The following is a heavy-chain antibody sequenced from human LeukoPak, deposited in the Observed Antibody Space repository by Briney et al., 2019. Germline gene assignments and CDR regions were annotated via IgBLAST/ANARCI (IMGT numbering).Heavy chain of an antibody. Sequence: SQTLSLTCTVSGGSISSGSYYWSWIRQPAGKGLEWIGRIYTSGSTNYNPSLKSRVTISVDTSKNQFSLKLSSVTAADTAVYYCATTLWFGMNWFDPWGQGTLVTVSS. V-gene: IGHV4-61*02. CDR3: ATTLWFGMNWFDP. J-gene: IGHJ5*02. CDR1: GGSISSGSYY. D-gene: IGHD3-10*01. CDR2: IYTSGST.